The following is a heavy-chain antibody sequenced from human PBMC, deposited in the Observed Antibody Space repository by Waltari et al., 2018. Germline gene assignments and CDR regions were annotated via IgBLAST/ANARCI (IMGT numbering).Heavy chain of an antibody. CDR1: GGSFSGYY. Sequence: QVQLQQWGAGLLKPPEPLSLTRAVYGGSFSGYYCSWIRQPPGKGLEWTGEINHSGSTNDNPSLKSRVTISVDTSKNQFSLKLSSVTAADTAVYYCARGRRSTMIVVVTTNSPRVWFDPWGQGTLVTVSS. J-gene: IGHJ5*02. V-gene: IGHV4-34*01. CDR2: INHSGST. D-gene: IGHD3-22*01. CDR3: ARGRRSTMIVVVTTNSPRVWFDP.